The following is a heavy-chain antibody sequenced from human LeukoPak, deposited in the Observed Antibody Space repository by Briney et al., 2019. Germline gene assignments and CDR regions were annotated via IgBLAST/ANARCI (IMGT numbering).Heavy chain of an antibody. CDR1: GFTFDDYA. D-gene: IGHD6-19*01. CDR2: ISWNSGSI. CDR3: AKDKGTVAGPMDV. Sequence: GGSLRLSCAAPGFTFDDYAMHWVRQAPGKGLEWVSGISWNSGSIGYADSVKGRFTISRDNAKNSLYLQMNSLRAEDTALYYCAKDKGTVAGPMDVWGKGTTVTISS. J-gene: IGHJ6*03. V-gene: IGHV3-9*01.